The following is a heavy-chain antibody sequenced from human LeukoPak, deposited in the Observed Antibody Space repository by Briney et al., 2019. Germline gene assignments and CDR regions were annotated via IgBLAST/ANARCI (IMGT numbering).Heavy chain of an antibody. V-gene: IGHV3-23*01. J-gene: IGHJ4*02. Sequence: PGGSLRLSCAASGFTFSSYSMSWVRQAPGKGLEWVSSISDRGDTTYYADSVKGRFTLSRDNSKNTLYLQMNSLRAEDTALYYCASKGVMSATNDYWGQGTLVTVSS. CDR1: GFTFSSYS. CDR2: ISDRGDTT. D-gene: IGHD2-21*01. CDR3: ASKGVMSATNDY.